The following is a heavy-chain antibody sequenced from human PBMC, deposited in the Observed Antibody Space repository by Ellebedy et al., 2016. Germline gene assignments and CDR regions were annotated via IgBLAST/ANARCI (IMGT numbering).Heavy chain of an antibody. D-gene: IGHD3-16*01. CDR1: GFTFSGYY. J-gene: IGHJ2*01. CDR2: IWFDGTNE. CDR3: ARDRSLGPSRYFDL. Sequence: GGSLRLSCAASGFTFSGYYMHWVRQAPGKGLEWVSVIWFDGTNEYYADSVKGRFAISRDNSKNTLFLQMNGLRAEDTAVYYCARDRSLGPSRYFDLWGRGTLVTVSS. V-gene: IGHV3-33*01.